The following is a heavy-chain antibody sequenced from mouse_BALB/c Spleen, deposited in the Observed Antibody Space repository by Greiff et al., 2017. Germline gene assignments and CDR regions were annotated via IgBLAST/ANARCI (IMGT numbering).Heavy chain of an antibody. Sequence: VKLMESGPGLVAPSQSLSITCTASGFSLTSYGVHWVRQPPGKGLEWLGVIWAGGSTNYNSALMSRLSISKDNSKSQVFLKMNSLQTDDTAMYYCAGDQYYGSCWYFDVWGAGTTVTVSS. CDR3: AGDQYYGSCWYFDV. D-gene: IGHD1-1*01. J-gene: IGHJ1*01. V-gene: IGHV2-9*02. CDR2: IWAGGST. CDR1: GFSLTSYG.